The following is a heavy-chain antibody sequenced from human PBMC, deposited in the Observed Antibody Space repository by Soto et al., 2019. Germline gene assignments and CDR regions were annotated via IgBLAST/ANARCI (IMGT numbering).Heavy chain of an antibody. V-gene: IGHV4-59*01. J-gene: IGHJ6*03. CDR1: GASIGSYY. CDR3: ARLMGFYYYMDV. CDR2: IFYSGSA. Sequence: PSETLSLTCTVSGASIGSYYWSWIRQPPGRGLECIGYIFYSGSAKYNPSLKSRVTMSVDTSRSQFSLRLSSVTAADTAVYFCARLMGFYYYMDVWGTGTTVTVSS.